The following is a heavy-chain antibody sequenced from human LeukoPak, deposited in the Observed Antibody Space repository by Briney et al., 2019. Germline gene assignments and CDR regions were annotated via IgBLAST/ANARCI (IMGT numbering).Heavy chain of an antibody. J-gene: IGHJ6*02. Sequence: GASVKVSCKASGYTFTSYGISWVRQAPGQGLEWMGWISAYNGNTNYAQKLQGRVTMTTDTSTSTAYMELRSLRSDDTAVYYCARDWDIVAHYYYGMDVWGQGTTVTVSS. D-gene: IGHD5-12*01. CDR3: ARDWDIVAHYYYGMDV. CDR2: ISAYNGNT. CDR1: GYTFTSYG. V-gene: IGHV1-18*01.